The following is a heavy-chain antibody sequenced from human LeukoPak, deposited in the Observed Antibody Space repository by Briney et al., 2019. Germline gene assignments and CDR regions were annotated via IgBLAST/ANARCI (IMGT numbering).Heavy chain of an antibody. CDR1: GYTYTSSG. CDR2: ISAYSGNA. D-gene: IGHD5-24*01. Sequence: ASVKVSCKASGYTYTSSGISWVRQAPGQGLEWMGWISAYSGNANYAQKLQGRVTMTTDTSTSTAYMELRSLRSDDTAVYYCARDEMATTLYYFDYWGQGTLVTVSS. J-gene: IGHJ4*02. CDR3: ARDEMATTLYYFDY. V-gene: IGHV1-18*01.